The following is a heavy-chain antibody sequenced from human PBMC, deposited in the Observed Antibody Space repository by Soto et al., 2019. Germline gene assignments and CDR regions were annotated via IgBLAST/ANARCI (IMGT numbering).Heavy chain of an antibody. Sequence: PSETLSLTCTVSGGSISSGDYYWSWIRQPPGKGREWIGYIYYSGSNYYNPSPKSRVTISVDTSKNQFSLKLSSVTAADTAVYYCARDQLITMVRGAAPYYYYYGMDVWGQGTTVTVSS. J-gene: IGHJ6*02. CDR1: GGSISSGDYY. D-gene: IGHD3-10*01. CDR2: IYYSGSN. CDR3: ARDQLITMVRGAAPYYYYYGMDV. V-gene: IGHV4-30-4*01.